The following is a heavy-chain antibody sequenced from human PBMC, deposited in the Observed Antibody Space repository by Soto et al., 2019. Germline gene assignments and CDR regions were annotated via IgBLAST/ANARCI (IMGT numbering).Heavy chain of an antibody. J-gene: IGHJ4*02. CDR1: GGSISSGGYS. Sequence: QLQLQESGSGLVKPSQTLSLTCAVSGGSISSGGYSWSWIRQPPGKGLEWIGYIYHSGSTYYNPSLKTRVTIPVDRSKNQFSLKLSSVTAADTAVYYCASSHDYGGNPEYFDYWGQGTLVTASS. CDR2: IYHSGST. CDR3: ASSHDYGGNPEYFDY. D-gene: IGHD4-17*01. V-gene: IGHV4-30-2*01.